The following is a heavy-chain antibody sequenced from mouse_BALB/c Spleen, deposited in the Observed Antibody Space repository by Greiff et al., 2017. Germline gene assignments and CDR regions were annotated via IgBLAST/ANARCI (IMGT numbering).Heavy chain of an antibody. CDR3: ARQGYGSSYVGWFAY. D-gene: IGHD1-1*01. V-gene: IGHV5-12-2*01. CDR1: GFTFSSYT. CDR2: ISNGGGST. J-gene: IGHJ3*01. Sequence: EVHLVESGGGLVQPGGSLKLSCAASGFTFSSYTMSWVRQTPEKRLEWVAYISNGGGSTYYPDTVKGRFTISRDNAKNTLYLQMSSLKSEDTAMYYCARQGYGSSYVGWFAYWGQGTLVTVSA.